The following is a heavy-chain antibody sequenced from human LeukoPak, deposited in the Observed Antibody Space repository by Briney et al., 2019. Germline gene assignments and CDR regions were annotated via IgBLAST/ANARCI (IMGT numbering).Heavy chain of an antibody. Sequence: GGSLRLSCAASGFTVNSNYMSWVRQAPGKGLEWVSVIYSGGSTYYADSVKGRFTISRDNSKNTLYLQMNSLRAEDTAVYYCARDNGTRAFDIWGQGTMVTVSS. CDR2: IYSGGST. CDR3: ARDNGTRAFDI. D-gene: IGHD2-8*01. V-gene: IGHV3-53*05. CDR1: GFTVNSNY. J-gene: IGHJ3*02.